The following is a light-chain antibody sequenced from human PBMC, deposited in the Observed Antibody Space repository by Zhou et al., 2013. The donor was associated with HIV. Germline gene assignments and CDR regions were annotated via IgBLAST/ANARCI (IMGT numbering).Light chain of an antibody. V-gene: IGKV3-20*01. CDR3: QQYGSSPQT. CDR2: STS. CDR1: QSVSSN. Sequence: EIVMTQSPATLSVSPGERATLSCRASQSVSSNLAWYQQKPGQAPRLLIYSTSSRATGISDRFSGSGSGTDFTLTISRLEPEDFAVYYCQQYGSSPQTFGQGTKLEIK. J-gene: IGKJ2*01.